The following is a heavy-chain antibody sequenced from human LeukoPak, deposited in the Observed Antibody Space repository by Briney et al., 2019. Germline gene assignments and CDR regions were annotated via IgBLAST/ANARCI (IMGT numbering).Heavy chain of an antibody. D-gene: IGHD6-13*01. CDR3: ARVFRTAAGSYFYYYGMGV. CDR1: GGSVSSGSYY. V-gene: IGHV4-61*01. Sequence: PSETLSLTCTVSGGSVSSGSYYWSWIRQPPGKGLEWIGYMSYSGSTNYNPSLKSRVTISVDTSKNQFSLKLSSVTAADTAVYYCARVFRTAAGSYFYYYGMGVWGQGTTVTVSS. CDR2: MSYSGST. J-gene: IGHJ6*02.